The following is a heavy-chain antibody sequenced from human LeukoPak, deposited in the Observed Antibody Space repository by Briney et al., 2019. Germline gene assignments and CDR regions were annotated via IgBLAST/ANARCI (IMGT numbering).Heavy chain of an antibody. J-gene: IGHJ6*01. Sequence: SETLSLTCTVSGGSISPYYWSWIRQPPGKGLEWIGYISYGGATNYNPSLKSRLTILVDTSKNQFSLKLSSVTAADTAVYFCATTEKNRYYINLWGPGTTVIVSS. CDR1: GGSISPYY. CDR3: ATTEKNRYYINL. V-gene: IGHV4-59*08. CDR2: ISYGGAT. D-gene: IGHD2-21*01.